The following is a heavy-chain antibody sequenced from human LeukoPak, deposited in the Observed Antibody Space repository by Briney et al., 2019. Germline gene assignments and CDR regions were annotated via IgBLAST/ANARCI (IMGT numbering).Heavy chain of an antibody. CDR2: INHSGST. V-gene: IGHV4-34*01. CDR3: ARGRKWLRSFDY. CDR1: GGSFSGYY. J-gene: IGHJ4*02. Sequence: PSEALSLTCAVYGGSFSGYYWSWIRQPPGKGLEWIGEINHSGSTNYNPSLKSRVTISVDTSKNQFSLKLSSVTAADTAVYYCARGRKWLRSFDYWGQGTLVTVSS. D-gene: IGHD5-12*01.